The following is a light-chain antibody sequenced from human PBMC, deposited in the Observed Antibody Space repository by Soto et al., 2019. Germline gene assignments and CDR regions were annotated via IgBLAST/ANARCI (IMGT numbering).Light chain of an antibody. V-gene: IGKV1-33*01. Sequence: DIQMTQSPSSLSASVGDRVTITCQASQDISNYLNWYQQKPGKAPKLLIYDASNLETGVPSRFSGSGSGTDFTFTISSLQPEDFATYYCQQYDNHPPLTFGGGTMVEIK. J-gene: IGKJ4*01. CDR1: QDISNY. CDR3: QQYDNHPPLT. CDR2: DAS.